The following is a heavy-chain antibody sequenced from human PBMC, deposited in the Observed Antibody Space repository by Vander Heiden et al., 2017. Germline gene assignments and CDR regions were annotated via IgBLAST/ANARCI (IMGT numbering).Heavy chain of an antibody. V-gene: IGHV3-23*01. CDR1: GCTSSSYA. J-gene: IGHJ4*02. Sequence: EVQLLESGGGLVQLGGSLRVSCAAPGCTSSSYAMSWVRQAPGKGLEWVSAISGSGGSTYYADSVKGRFTISRDNSKNTLYLQMNSLRAEDTAVYYCAKDPGGYSYGYFDYWGQGTLVTVSS. CDR2: ISGSGGST. CDR3: AKDPGGYSYGYFDY. D-gene: IGHD5-18*01.